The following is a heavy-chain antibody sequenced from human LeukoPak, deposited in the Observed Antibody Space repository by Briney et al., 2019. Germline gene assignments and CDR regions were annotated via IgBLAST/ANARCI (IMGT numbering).Heavy chain of an antibody. D-gene: IGHD6-13*01. CDR2: IYYSGST. CDR1: GGSISSHY. V-gene: IGHV4-59*11. Sequence: PSETLSLTCTVSGGSISSHYWSWIRQPPGKGLEWIGYIYYSGSTNYNPSLKSRVTISVDTSKNQFSLKLSSVTAADTAVYYCARVGSSWPYYYYYMDVWGKGTTVTVSS. CDR3: ARVGSSWPYYYYYMDV. J-gene: IGHJ6*03.